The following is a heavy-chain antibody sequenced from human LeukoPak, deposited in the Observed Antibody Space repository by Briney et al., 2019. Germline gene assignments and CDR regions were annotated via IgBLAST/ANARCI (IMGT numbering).Heavy chain of an antibody. V-gene: IGHV1-69*13. Sequence: SVKVSCKASGGTFSSYGFSWVRQAPGQGLEWVGGIIPIFGTANYAQKFQGRVTITADESTSTAYMELSSLRSEDTAVYYCAVRRGYSGYAPSKYWGQGTLVTVSS. D-gene: IGHD5-12*01. CDR1: GGTFSSYG. J-gene: IGHJ4*02. CDR3: AVRRGYSGYAPSKY. CDR2: IIPIFGTA.